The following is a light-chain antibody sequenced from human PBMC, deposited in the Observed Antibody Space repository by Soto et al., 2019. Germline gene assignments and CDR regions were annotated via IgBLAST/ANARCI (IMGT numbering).Light chain of an antibody. J-gene: IGKJ1*01. CDR1: QSVSDW. CDR3: HQYNIYMCT. Sequence: IQMTQSPSTVSASVGDRGSITCRARQSVSDWLAWYQQKPVNPPKLLIYDTSRLESADPSSFSASGSRTEFTLTISGLQPDDFATDYCHQYNIYMCTFGQVSK. CDR2: DTS. V-gene: IGKV1-5*01.